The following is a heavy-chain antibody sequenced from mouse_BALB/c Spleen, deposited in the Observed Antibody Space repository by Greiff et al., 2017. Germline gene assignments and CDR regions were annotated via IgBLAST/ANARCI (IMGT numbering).Heavy chain of an antibody. CDR1: GYTFTSYW. J-gene: IGHJ4*01. CDR3: ARGDYAYATDY. V-gene: IGHV1-7*01. CDR2: INPSTGYT. D-gene: IGHD2-4*01. Sequence: QVQLQQSGAELAKPGASVKMSCKASGYTFTSYWMHWVKQRPGQGLEWIGYINPSTGYTEYNQKFKDKATLTADKSSSTAYMQLSSLTSEDSAVYYCARGDYAYATDYWGQGTSVTVSS.